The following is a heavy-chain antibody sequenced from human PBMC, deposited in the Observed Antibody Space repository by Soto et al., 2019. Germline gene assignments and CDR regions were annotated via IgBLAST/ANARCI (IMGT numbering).Heavy chain of an antibody. CDR3: ARLLEYSSSSGSGWKGLYFDY. J-gene: IGHJ4*02. Sequence: GGSLKISCKGSGYSFTSYWIGWVRQMPGEGLGWVGIIYPGDSDTRYSPSFQGQVTISADKSISTAYPQWSSLKASDTAMYYCARLLEYSSSSGSGWKGLYFDYWGQGTLVTVSS. CDR2: IYPGDSDT. V-gene: IGHV5-51*01. D-gene: IGHD6-6*01. CDR1: GYSFTSYW.